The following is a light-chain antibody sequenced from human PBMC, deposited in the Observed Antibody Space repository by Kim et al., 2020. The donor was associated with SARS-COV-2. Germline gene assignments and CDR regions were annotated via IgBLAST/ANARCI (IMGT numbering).Light chain of an antibody. Sequence: SASVGDRVTITCRASQSISTWLAWYQQKPGEAPKLLIYKASNLETGVPSRFRGSGSGTEFTLTISSLQPDDFATYYCQYYNSYSDAFGQGTKLEI. J-gene: IGKJ2*01. V-gene: IGKV1-5*03. CDR3: QYYNSYSDA. CDR2: KAS. CDR1: QSISTW.